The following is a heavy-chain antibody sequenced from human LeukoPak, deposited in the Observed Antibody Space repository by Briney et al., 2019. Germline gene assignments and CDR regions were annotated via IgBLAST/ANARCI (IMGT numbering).Heavy chain of an antibody. V-gene: IGHV3-20*04. CDR2: INWNGNSI. J-gene: IGHJ6*03. CDR1: GFTFDDYG. Sequence: GGSLRLSCAASGFTFDDYGLTWVRQAPGKGLEWVSGINWNGNSIGYANSVKGRFTISRDNAKNSLYLQMNSLRAEDTAVYYCARRDIISSGWYYYYYYMDVWGKGTTVTVSS. CDR3: ARRDIISSGWYYYYYYMDV. D-gene: IGHD6-19*01.